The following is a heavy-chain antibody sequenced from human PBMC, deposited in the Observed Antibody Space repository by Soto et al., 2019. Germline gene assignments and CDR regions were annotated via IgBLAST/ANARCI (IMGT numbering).Heavy chain of an antibody. CDR2: IYPGDSET. Sequence: PGESLKISCKGSGYSFTIYWSGCVRQMSGKGLELMGIIYPGDSETRLSPSFQGHVSISADTSISAAYLQWSSLKASDTAMYYCARRYCSSTSCYYFDYWGQGTLVTVS. CDR1: GYSFTIYW. V-gene: IGHV5-51*02. D-gene: IGHD2-2*01. CDR3: ARRYCSSTSCYYFDY. J-gene: IGHJ4*02.